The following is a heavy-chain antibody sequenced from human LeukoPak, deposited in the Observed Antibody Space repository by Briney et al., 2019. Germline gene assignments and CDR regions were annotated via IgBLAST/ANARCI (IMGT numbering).Heavy chain of an antibody. CDR3: ARVRRIGASLGWFDP. CDR1: GGSFSGYY. V-gene: IGHV4-34*01. D-gene: IGHD5-12*01. CDR2: INHSGST. J-gene: IGHJ5*02. Sequence: SETLSLTCAVYGGSFSGYYWSWIRQPPGKGLEWIGEINHSGSTNYNPSLKSRVTISVDTSKNQFSLKLSSVTAADTAVYYCARVRRIGASLGWFDPWGQGTLVTVSS.